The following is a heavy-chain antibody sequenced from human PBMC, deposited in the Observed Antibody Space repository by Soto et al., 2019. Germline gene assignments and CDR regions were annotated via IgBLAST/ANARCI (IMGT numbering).Heavy chain of an antibody. V-gene: IGHV1-18*01. D-gene: IGHD3-3*01. J-gene: IGHJ4*02. Sequence: TSVKVSCEASGDSFTRHGISWVRQAPGQGLEWMGWISAYNGNTNYAQKLQGRVTMTTDTSTSTAYMELRSLRSDDTAVYYCARELRFIETYDFRYYFDYWGQGTLVTVSS. CDR3: ARELRFIETYDFRYYFDY. CDR1: GDSFTRHG. CDR2: ISAYNGNT.